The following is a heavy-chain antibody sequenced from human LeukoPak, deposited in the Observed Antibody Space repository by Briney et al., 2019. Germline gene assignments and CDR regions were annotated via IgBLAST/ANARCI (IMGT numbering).Heavy chain of an antibody. V-gene: IGHV4-39*01. CDR1: GGSISSSSYY. D-gene: IGHD6-13*01. Sequence: ETLSLTCTVSGGSISSSSYYWGWIRQPPGKGLEWIGSIYYSGSTYYNPSLKSRVTISVDTSKNQFSLKLSSVTAADTAVYYCARRWNSSKYYYYYGMDVWGQGTTVTVSS. CDR3: ARRWNSSKYYYYYGMDV. CDR2: IYYSGST. J-gene: IGHJ6*02.